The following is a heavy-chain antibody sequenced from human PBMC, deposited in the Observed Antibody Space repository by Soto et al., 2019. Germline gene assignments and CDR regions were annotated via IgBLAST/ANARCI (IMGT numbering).Heavy chain of an antibody. CDR2: INHSGNT. V-gene: IGHV4-34*01. CDR3: ARHHVRGRTIAGAAEF. J-gene: IGHJ4*02. CDR1: GGSFSGYY. D-gene: IGHD6-13*01. Sequence: SETLSLTCAVYGGSFSGYYWSWVRQPPGKGLEWIGEINHSGNTNYNPSLKSRVTISVDTSKNQLFLNLSSVTAADTAMYYCARHHVRGRTIAGAAEFWGQGTLVTVSS.